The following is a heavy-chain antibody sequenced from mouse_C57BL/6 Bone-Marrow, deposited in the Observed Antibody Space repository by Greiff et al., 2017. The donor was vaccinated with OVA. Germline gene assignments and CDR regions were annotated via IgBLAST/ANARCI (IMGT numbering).Heavy chain of an antibody. J-gene: IGHJ1*03. D-gene: IGHD1-1*01. V-gene: IGHV1-52*01. Sequence: QVQLKQPGAELVRPGSSVKLSCKASGYTFTSYWMHWVKQRPIQGLEWIGNIDPSDSETHYNQKFKDKATLTVDKSSSTAYMQLSSLTSEDSAVYYCARSTTVVAQWYFDVWGTGTTVTVSS. CDR3: ARSTTVVAQWYFDV. CDR1: GYTFTSYW. CDR2: IDPSDSET.